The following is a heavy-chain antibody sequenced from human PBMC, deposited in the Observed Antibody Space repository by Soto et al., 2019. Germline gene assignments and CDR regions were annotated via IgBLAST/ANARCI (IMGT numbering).Heavy chain of an antibody. D-gene: IGHD3-10*01. Sequence: ASVKVSCTASGYTFTSYAMHWVRQAPGQRLEWMGWLNAGNGNTKYSQKFQRRVTITSDTSASTGYIELSSPRSEGVGVYYCARGKERITMVRGVTNWFDPWGQGTLVTVSS. CDR2: LNAGNGNT. CDR3: ARGKERITMVRGVTNWFDP. V-gene: IGHV1-3*01. J-gene: IGHJ5*02. CDR1: GYTFTSYA.